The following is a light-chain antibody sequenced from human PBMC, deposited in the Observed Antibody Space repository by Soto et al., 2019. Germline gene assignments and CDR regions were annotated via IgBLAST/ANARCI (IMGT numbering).Light chain of an antibody. CDR3: TSWTTSTTMI. V-gene: IGLV2-14*03. CDR2: DVN. J-gene: IGLJ2*01. CDR1: SSDIGAYNF. Sequence: QSALTQPASVSVSPGQSITISCTGTSSDIGAYNFVSWHQQHPGKAPKLMLYDVNIRPSGVSTRLSGSKSANTASLTIYELQAEDEAYYDCTSWTTSTTMIFGGGTKLAVL.